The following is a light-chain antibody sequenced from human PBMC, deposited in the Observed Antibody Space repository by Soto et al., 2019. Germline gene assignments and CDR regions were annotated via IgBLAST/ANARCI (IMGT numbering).Light chain of an antibody. CDR1: GSDVGGYDF. CDR3: CSFAGTYTVV. Sequence: QSALTQPSSVSGSPGQSVTISCTGTGSDVGGYDFVSWYQQHPGKAPELMIFDVSKRPSGVPDRFSGSKSGNTASLTISGLQADGEADYYCCSFAGTYTVVFGGGTKLTVL. CDR2: DVS. J-gene: IGLJ2*01. V-gene: IGLV2-11*01.